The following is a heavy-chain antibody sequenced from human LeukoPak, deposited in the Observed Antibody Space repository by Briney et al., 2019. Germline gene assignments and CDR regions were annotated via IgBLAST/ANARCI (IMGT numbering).Heavy chain of an antibody. J-gene: IGHJ4*02. CDR2: MKQDGSEK. Sequence: GGSLRLSCAASGFSFSRNWMSWVRQAPGKGLEWVANMKQDGSEKSSVDSVKGRFTISRDNAKNSLYLQMNSLRVEDTAVYYCARAQWELLNNDYWGQGTLVTVSS. D-gene: IGHD1-26*01. CDR3: ARAQWELLNNDY. V-gene: IGHV3-7*01. CDR1: GFSFSRNW.